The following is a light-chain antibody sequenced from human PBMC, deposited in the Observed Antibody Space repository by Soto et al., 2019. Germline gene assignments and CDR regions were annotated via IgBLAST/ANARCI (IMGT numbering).Light chain of an antibody. CDR3: CSYAGSSTWV. Sequence: QSALTQPASVSGSPGQSITISCTGTSSDVGSYNLVSWYQQHPGTAPKLLISEGSKRPSGVSNRFSGSKSGNTASLTISGLQAEDEADYYCCSYAGSSTWVFGGGTPLTVL. V-gene: IGLV2-23*01. J-gene: IGLJ3*02. CDR2: EGS. CDR1: SSDVGSYNL.